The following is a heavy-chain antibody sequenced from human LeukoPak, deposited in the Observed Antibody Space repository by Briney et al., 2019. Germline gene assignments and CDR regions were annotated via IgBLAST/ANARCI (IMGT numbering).Heavy chain of an antibody. CDR2: IIPIFGTA. D-gene: IGHD3-22*01. CDR3: ARDYDSSGSFFDF. Sequence: GASVKVSCKASGGTFSSYAISWVRQAPGQGLDWMGGIIPIFGTANYAQKFQGRVTITTDESTSTAYMELSSLRSEDTAVYYCARDYDSSGSFFDFWGQGTLVTVSS. V-gene: IGHV1-69*05. J-gene: IGHJ4*02. CDR1: GGTFSSYA.